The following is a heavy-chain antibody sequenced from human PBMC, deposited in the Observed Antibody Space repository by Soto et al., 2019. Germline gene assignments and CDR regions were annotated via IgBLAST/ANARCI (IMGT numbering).Heavy chain of an antibody. Sequence: EVQLVESGGGLVQPGRSLRLSCAASGFTFDDYAMHWVRQAPGKGLEWVSGISWNSGSLGYAESVKGRFSISRDNAKNSTYLQINSLRAEDTAVYYCAKEPVFSVTTLTYFVYRGQGPLLTVSP. CDR3: AKEPVFSVTTLTYFVY. CDR2: ISWNSGSL. D-gene: IGHD4-17*01. CDR1: GFTFDDYA. V-gene: IGHV3-9*01. J-gene: IGHJ4*02.